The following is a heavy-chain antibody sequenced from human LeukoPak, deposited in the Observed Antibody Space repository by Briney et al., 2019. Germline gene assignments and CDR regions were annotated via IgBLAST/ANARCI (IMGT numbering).Heavy chain of an antibody. CDR2: MLYSGST. D-gene: IGHD2-15*01. V-gene: IGHV4-59*08. J-gene: IGHJ6*02. CDR1: GASISNFY. CDR3: SSGGFASGMDV. Sequence: SETLSLTCTVSGASISNFYWSWIRQAPGQGLEWIGYMLYSGSTNQKPSLRSRVTISVDTSKNQVSLKLSSVTAADTAVYYCSSGGFASGMDVWGQGTTVTVSS.